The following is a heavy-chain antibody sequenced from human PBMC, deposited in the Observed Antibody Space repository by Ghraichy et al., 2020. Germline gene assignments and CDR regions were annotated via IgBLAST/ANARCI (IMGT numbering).Heavy chain of an antibody. D-gene: IGHD2-2*01. CDR2: INYSGST. V-gene: IGHV4-59*01. CDR1: GGSISSYY. CDR3: ARGQYCTSTSCYYGMKV. Sequence: SETLSLTCTVSGGSISSYYWTWIRQPPGKGLEWVGNINYSGSTNFNPSLKSRVTISVDTSTNQFSLKLTYVTAADTAEYYCARGQYCTSTSCYYGMKVWGQGTTVTVSS. J-gene: IGHJ6*02.